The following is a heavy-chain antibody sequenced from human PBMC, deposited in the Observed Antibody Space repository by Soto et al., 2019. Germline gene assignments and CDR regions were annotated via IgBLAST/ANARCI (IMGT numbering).Heavy chain of an antibody. V-gene: IGHV4-4*02. CDR3: ARGFDYRGNSAALDL. CDR1: GGSISSNNW. Sequence: QVQLQESGPGLVKPSETLSLTCAVSGGSISSNNWWTWVRQPPGKGLEWIGEIYHSGSTNYNPSLKSRVTISVDKSKNQFSLKLSSVTAADTALYYCARGFDYRGNSAALDLWGQGTMVTVSS. J-gene: IGHJ3*01. CDR2: IYHSGST. D-gene: IGHD4-17*01.